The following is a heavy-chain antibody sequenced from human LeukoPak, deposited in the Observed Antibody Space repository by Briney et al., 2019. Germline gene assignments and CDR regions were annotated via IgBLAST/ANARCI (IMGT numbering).Heavy chain of an antibody. CDR3: ARYDSRGSGCTLSDS. CDR2: IYHRGRTT. J-gene: IGHJ5*01. CDR1: GYSISTAYY. V-gene: IGHV4-38-2*01. Sequence: SETLSLTCAVSGYSISTAYYWGWIRQPPGKGLEWIGRIYHRGRTTSYNPSLESRVTISGDTSKNQFTLRLASVTAADTAVYYCARYDSRGSGCTLSDSWGQGIVVTISS. D-gene: IGHD3-16*01.